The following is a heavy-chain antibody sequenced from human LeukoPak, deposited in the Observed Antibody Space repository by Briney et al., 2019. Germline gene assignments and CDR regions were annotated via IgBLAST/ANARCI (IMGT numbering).Heavy chain of an antibody. D-gene: IGHD5-18*01. Sequence: GASVKVSCKASGYTFTSYDINWVRQAPGQGLEWMGRINPNSGGTNYAQKFQGRVTMTRDTSISTAYMELSRLRSDDTAVYYCARGHTAMVDFDYWGQGTLVTVSS. V-gene: IGHV1-2*06. J-gene: IGHJ4*02. CDR1: GYTFTSYD. CDR3: ARGHTAMVDFDY. CDR2: INPNSGGT.